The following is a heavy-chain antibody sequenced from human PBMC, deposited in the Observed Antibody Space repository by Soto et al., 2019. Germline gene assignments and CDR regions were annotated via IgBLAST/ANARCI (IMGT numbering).Heavy chain of an antibody. Sequence: SETLSLTCTVSGDSISSGDYYWSWIRQSPEKGLEWIGCIYYSGNTYYNPSLESRVSMSVDTSKNQFSLELSSVTAADTAVYYCSSNALSHKYYGMDVWGQGTKVTVSS. V-gene: IGHV4-30-4*01. CDR1: GDSISSGDYY. CDR2: IYYSGNT. CDR3: SSNALSHKYYGMDV. J-gene: IGHJ6*02.